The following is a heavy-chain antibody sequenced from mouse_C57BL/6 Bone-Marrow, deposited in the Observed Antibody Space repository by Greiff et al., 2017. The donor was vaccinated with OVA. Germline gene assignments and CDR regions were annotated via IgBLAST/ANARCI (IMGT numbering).Heavy chain of an antibody. J-gene: IGHJ2*01. V-gene: IGHV5-17*01. Sequence: EVKLMESGGGLVKPGGSLKLSCAASGFTFSDYGMHWVRQAPEKGLEWVAYISSGSSTIYYADTVKGRFTISRDNAKNTLFLQMTSLRSEDTAMYYCARDLYSGYYFDYWGQGTTLTVSS. D-gene: IGHD2-2*01. CDR3: ARDLYSGYYFDY. CDR2: ISSGSSTI. CDR1: GFTFSDYG.